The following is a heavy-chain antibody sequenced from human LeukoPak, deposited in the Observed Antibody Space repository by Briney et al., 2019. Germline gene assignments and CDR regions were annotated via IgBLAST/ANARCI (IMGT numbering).Heavy chain of an antibody. Sequence: SETLSLTCTVSGGSISSYYWSWIRQPPGKGLEWIGYIYYSGSTNYNPSLKSRVTISVDMSKDQFSLKLSSVTAADTAVYYCASVDTAMVTIDYWGQGTLVTVSS. V-gene: IGHV4-59*08. CDR3: ASVDTAMVTIDY. CDR2: IYYSGST. D-gene: IGHD5-18*01. CDR1: GGSISSYY. J-gene: IGHJ4*02.